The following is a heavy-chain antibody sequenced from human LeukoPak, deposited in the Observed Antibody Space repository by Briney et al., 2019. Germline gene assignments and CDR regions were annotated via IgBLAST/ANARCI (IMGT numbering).Heavy chain of an antibody. Sequence: ASVKVSCKASGYTFTSYGISWVRQAPGQGLEWMGWISAYNGNTNYAQKLQGRVTMTTDTSTNTAYMELRSLRSDDTAVYYCARSNGYSSSWYHFDYWGQGTLVTVSS. J-gene: IGHJ4*02. CDR3: ARSNGYSSSWYHFDY. D-gene: IGHD6-13*01. V-gene: IGHV1-18*01. CDR2: ISAYNGNT. CDR1: GYTFTSYG.